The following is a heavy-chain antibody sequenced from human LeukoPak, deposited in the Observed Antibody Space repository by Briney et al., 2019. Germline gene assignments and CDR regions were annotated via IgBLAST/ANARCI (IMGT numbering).Heavy chain of an antibody. D-gene: IGHD5-18*01. V-gene: IGHV4-38-2*01. J-gene: IGHJ3*02. CDR1: GYSISSGYY. Sequence: SETLPLTCAVSGYSISSGYYWGWIRQPPGKGLEWIGSIYHSGSTYYNPSLKSRVTISVDTSKNQFSLKLSSVTAADTAVYYCARIYGYSYALGAFDIWGQGTMVTVSS. CDR2: IYHSGST. CDR3: ARIYGYSYALGAFDI.